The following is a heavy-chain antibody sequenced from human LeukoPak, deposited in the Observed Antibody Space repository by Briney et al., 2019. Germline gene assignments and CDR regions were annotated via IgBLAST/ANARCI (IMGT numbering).Heavy chain of an antibody. J-gene: IGHJ4*02. Sequence: GGSLRLSCAASGFTFSSHRMSWVRQAPGKGLEWVANIKKDGSEKYYVDSVKGRFTISRDNAKTSLYLQMISLRAEDTAVYYCARHLSGVTGYTYGRGIDYWGQGTLVTVSS. CDR3: ARHLSGVTGYTYGRGIDY. CDR2: IKKDGSEK. CDR1: GFTFSSHR. V-gene: IGHV3-7*01. D-gene: IGHD5-18*01.